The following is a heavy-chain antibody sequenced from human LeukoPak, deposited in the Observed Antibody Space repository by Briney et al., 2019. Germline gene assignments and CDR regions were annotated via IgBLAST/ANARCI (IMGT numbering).Heavy chain of an antibody. V-gene: IGHV3-43*02. CDR3: AKDYY. Sequence: GGSLGLSCAGSGFTFDDYPMHWVRQFPGKGLEWLSLISGDGGTTYYADSVKGRFTISRDNSKNLLYLQMSRLRTEDTALYYCAKDYYWGQGILVTVSS. CDR2: ISGDGGTT. CDR1: GFTFDDYP. J-gene: IGHJ4*02.